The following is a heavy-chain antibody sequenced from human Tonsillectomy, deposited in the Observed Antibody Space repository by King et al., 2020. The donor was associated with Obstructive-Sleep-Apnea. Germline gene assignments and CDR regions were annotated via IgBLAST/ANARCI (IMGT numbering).Heavy chain of an antibody. J-gene: IGHJ6*02. Sequence: VQLVQSGAEVKKPGSSVKVSCKASGSIFSSYTISWVRQAPGQGLEWMGGIIPMVDVADYAQNFQDILTITADKSTTTAYMELSSLRSEDTAVHYCARGDKIVMVSTVRFYTMDVWGQGTTVTVSS. V-gene: IGHV1-69*17. CDR1: GSIFSSYT. CDR3: ARGDKIVMVSTVRFYTMDV. CDR2: IIPMVDVA. D-gene: IGHD2-15*01.